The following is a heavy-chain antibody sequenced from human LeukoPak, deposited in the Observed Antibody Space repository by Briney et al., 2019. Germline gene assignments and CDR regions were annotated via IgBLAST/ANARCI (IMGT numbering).Heavy chain of an antibody. J-gene: IGHJ6*02. Sequence: GGSLRLSCAASGFTFDDYAMHWVRQAPGKGLEWVSGISWNSGSIGYADSVKGRFTISRDNAKNSLYLQMNSLRAEDTALYYCAKVQETDCYYYGMDVWGQGTTVTVSS. V-gene: IGHV3-9*01. CDR3: AKVQETDCYYYGMDV. CDR2: ISWNSGSI. CDR1: GFTFDDYA. D-gene: IGHD5-24*01.